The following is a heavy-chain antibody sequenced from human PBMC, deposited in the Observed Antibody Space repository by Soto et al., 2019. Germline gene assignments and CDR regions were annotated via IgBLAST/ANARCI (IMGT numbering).Heavy chain of an antibody. D-gene: IGHD5-12*01. V-gene: IGHV4-59*01. CDR2: IYYSGST. CDR1: GGSISSYY. J-gene: IGHJ5*02. Sequence: SETLSLTCTVSGGSISSYYWSWIRQPPGKGLEWIGYIYYSGSTNYNPSLKSRVTISVDTSKNQFSLKLSSVTAADTAVYYCARGGYNAFDWFDPWGQGTLVTVSS. CDR3: ARGGYNAFDWFDP.